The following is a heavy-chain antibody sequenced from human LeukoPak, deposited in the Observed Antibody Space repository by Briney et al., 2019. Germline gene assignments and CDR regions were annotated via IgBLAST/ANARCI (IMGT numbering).Heavy chain of an antibody. CDR2: INQDGSAK. D-gene: IGHD3-9*01. CDR1: GFTFSHYW. V-gene: IGHV3-7*01. Sequence: GGSLRLSCGGSGFTFSHYWMQWVRQTPGKGLEWVANINQDGSAKYYVDSVKGRFTISRDNAKNSLYLQMNSLGVEDTAVYYCARDGDIAGYSDWGQGTLVTVSS. CDR3: ARDGDIAGYSD. J-gene: IGHJ4*02.